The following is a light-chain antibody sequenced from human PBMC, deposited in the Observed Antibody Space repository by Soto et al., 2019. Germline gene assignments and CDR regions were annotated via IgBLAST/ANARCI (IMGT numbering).Light chain of an antibody. J-gene: IGKJ5*01. CDR3: QQYNSWPPIT. V-gene: IGKV3-15*01. CDR1: QSVSSS. Sequence: DIVVTQSPATLSVSPGERATLSCRASQSVSSSLAWYQQKPGQAPRLLIYGASTRVTGIPARFSGSGSGTEFTLTINSLQSEDFAIYYCQQYNSWPPITFGQGTRLEIK. CDR2: GAS.